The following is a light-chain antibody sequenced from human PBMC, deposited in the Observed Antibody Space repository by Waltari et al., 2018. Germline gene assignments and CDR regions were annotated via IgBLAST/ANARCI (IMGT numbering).Light chain of an antibody. J-gene: IGLJ3*02. CDR1: RRDVGGNNH. V-gene: IGLV2-14*03. CDR2: DVN. Sequence: QSALTQPASVSGSPGQSIIISCTGTRRDVGGNNHVSWFLHHPGKAPKLLIHDVNERPSGVSNRFSGSKSGNTASLTISGLQAEDEAIYYCNSYTSGRTWVFGGGTRLTVL. CDR3: NSYTSGRTWV.